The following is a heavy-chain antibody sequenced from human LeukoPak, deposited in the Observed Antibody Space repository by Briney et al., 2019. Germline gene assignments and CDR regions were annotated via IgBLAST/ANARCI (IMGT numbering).Heavy chain of an antibody. Sequence: GGSLRLSCAASGFTSSSYWMHWVRQAPGKGLVWVSRINSDGSNTNYADSVKGRFTISRDNSKNTLYLQMNSLRAEDTAVYYCARDGLSHYYYYGMDVWGQGTTVTASS. J-gene: IGHJ6*02. D-gene: IGHD3-16*02. CDR1: GFTSSSYW. CDR2: INSDGSNT. V-gene: IGHV3-74*01. CDR3: ARDGLSHYYYYGMDV.